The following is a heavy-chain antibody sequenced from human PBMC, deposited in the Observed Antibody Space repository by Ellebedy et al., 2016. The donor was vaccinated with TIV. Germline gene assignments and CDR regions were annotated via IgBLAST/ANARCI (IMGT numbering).Heavy chain of an antibody. CDR1: GGTFSSYA. CDR2: IIPIFGTA. J-gene: IGHJ4*02. CDR3: ARGLWMGGDY. D-gene: IGHD3-16*01. V-gene: IGHV1-69*05. Sequence: SVKVSXXASGGTFSSYAISWVRQAPGQGLEWMGGIIPIFGTANYAQKFQGRVTITRDTSASTAYMELSSLRSEDTAVYYCARGLWMGGDYWGQGTLVTVSS.